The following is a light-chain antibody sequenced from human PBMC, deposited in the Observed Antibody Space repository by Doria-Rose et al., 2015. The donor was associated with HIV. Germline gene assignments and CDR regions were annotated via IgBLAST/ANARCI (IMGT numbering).Light chain of an antibody. CDR3: QQYYDTPS. CDR1: QSLLYTSKNY. Sequence: VLTQPPESLGMSLGEKATLNCKSNQSLLYTSKNYLAWYQQKPGQPPKLLIYWASTRQSGVPARFSGSGSGTDFTLTISSPEAEDVAVYYCQQYYDTPSFGPGTTVDIK. J-gene: IGKJ3*01. V-gene: IGKV4-1*01. CDR2: WAS.